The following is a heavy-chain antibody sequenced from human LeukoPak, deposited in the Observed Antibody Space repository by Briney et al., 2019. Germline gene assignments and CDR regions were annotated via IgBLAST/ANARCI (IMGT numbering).Heavy chain of an antibody. D-gene: IGHD2-8*02. CDR1: GYTFTSYY. V-gene: IGHV1-46*01. J-gene: IGHJ5*02. CDR2: INPSCGST. CDR3: ARDNSVEGTAWWFDP. Sequence: GASVKVSCKASGYTFTSYYMHWVRQAPGQGLEWMGIINPSCGSTSYAQKVQGRVTMTRDMSTSTEYMELNSPGSGDTAVYYCARDNSVEGTAWWFDPWGQGTLGTGSS.